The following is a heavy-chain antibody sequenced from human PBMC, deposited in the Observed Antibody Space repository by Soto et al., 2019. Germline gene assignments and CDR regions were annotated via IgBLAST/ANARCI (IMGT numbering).Heavy chain of an antibody. CDR2: ISAYNGNT. CDR1: GYSFTSYG. Sequence: GXPVKVSYKASGYSFTSYGISWVRQAPGQGLEWMGWISAYNGNTNYAQKLQGRVTMTTDTSTSTAYMELRSLRSDDTAVYYCARYAMTTVKVVGYYYYYGMDVWGQGTTVTVSS. V-gene: IGHV1-18*01. CDR3: ARYAMTTVKVVGYYYYYGMDV. D-gene: IGHD4-4*01. J-gene: IGHJ6*02.